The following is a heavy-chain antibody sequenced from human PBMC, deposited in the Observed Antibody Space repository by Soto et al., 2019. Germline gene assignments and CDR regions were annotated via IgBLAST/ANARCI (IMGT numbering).Heavy chain of an antibody. J-gene: IGHJ4*02. Sequence: PSETLSLTCTVSGGSVSSGSYYWSWIRQPPGKGLEWIGYIYYSGSTNYNPSLKSRVTISVDTSKNQFSLKLSSVTAADTAVYYCARNREAAAVALYYFDYWGQGTLVTVS. D-gene: IGHD6-19*01. CDR2: IYYSGST. CDR3: ARNREAAAVALYYFDY. V-gene: IGHV4-61*01. CDR1: GGSVSSGSYY.